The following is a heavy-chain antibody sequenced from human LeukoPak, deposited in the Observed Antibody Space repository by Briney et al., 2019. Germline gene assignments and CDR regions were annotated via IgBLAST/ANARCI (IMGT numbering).Heavy chain of an antibody. J-gene: IGHJ5*02. CDR3: ARAYSSSWYNWFDP. CDR2: INPNSGNT. V-gene: IGHV1-8*02. Sequence: ASVKVSCKASGYTFAGYYMHWVRQAPGQGLEWMGWINPNSGNTGYAQKFQGRVTMTRNTSISTAYMELSSLRSEDTAVYYCARAYSSSWYNWFDPWGQGTLVTVSS. D-gene: IGHD6-13*01. CDR1: GYTFAGYY.